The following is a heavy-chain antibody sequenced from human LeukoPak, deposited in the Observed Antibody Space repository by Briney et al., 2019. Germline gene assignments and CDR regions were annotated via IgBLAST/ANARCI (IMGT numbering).Heavy chain of an antibody. CDR1: GFTFSSYA. V-gene: IGHV3-48*03. Sequence: GGSLRLSCAASGFTFSSYAMSWVRQAPGKGLEWVSYISNSGSTIYYADSVMGRFTISRDNAKNSLYLQMNSLRADDTAVYYCARTLAYWGQGTLVTVSS. J-gene: IGHJ4*02. CDR3: ARTLAY. CDR2: ISNSGSTI.